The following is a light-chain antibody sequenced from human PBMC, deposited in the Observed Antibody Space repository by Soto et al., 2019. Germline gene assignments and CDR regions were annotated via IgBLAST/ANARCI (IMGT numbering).Light chain of an antibody. CDR3: ATREGSLRAHVV. V-gene: IGLV1-47*01. J-gene: IGLJ2*01. Sequence: QSILAQPPSASGSPGQRVTISCSGSSSNIGSNYVYWYQQLPGTAPKVLIYRDSQRPSGVPDRFSGSRSGTSASLAISGLLSEDEAEYYCATREGSLRAHVVLGGGTKLTVL. CDR2: RDS. CDR1: SSNIGSNY.